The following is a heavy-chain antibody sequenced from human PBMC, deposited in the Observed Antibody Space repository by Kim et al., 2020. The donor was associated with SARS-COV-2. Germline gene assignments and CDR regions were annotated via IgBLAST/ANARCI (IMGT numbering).Heavy chain of an antibody. V-gene: IGHV4-30-2*03. J-gene: IGHJ4*02. CDR3: ARLNMGTKSIAY. Sequence: SNNPAHKSRVTISVDTSKNQFSLKLSSVTAADTAVYYCARLNMGTKSIAYWGQGTLVTVSS. D-gene: IGHD1-7*01.